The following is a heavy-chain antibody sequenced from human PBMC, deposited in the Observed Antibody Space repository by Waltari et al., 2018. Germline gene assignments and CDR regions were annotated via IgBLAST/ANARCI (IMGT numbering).Heavy chain of an antibody. CDR3: AGRYSGSYFADY. J-gene: IGHJ4*02. V-gene: IGHV4-4*02. CDR1: GGSISSSNW. CDR2: IYHSGST. D-gene: IGHD1-26*01. Sequence: QVQLQESGPGLVKPSGTLSLTCAVSGGSISSSNWWSWVRQPPGKGLEWIGEIYHSGSTNDNPSRMSRVTISVDKSKNQFSLKLSSVTAADTAVYYCAGRYSGSYFADYWGQGTLVTVSS.